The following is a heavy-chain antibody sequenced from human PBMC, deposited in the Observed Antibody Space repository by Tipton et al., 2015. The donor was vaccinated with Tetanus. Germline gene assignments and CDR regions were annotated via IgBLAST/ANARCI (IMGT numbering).Heavy chain of an antibody. CDR2: IYYSGST. V-gene: IGHV4-30-4*01. J-gene: IGHJ4*02. CDR1: GDSINSGDYY. Sequence: TLSLTCSVSGDSINSGDYYWSWIRQPPGKGLEWIGYIYYSGSTYYNPSLKSRVTISIDTSKNQFSLKLTSVTAADTAVYYCARGSRYYFDSWGQGTLVTVSS. CDR3: ARGSRYYFDS.